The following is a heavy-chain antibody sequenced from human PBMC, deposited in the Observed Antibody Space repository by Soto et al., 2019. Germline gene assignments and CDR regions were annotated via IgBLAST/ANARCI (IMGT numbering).Heavy chain of an antibody. CDR3: AKASTYGSGSYYYFDY. CDR1: GGSIRSYY. Sequence: ETLSLTCTVSGGSIRSYYWSWVRQAPGKGLEWVSAISGSGGSTYYADSVKGRFTISRDNSKNTLYLQMNSLRAEDTAVYYCAKASTYGSGSYYYFDYWGQGTLVTVSS. J-gene: IGHJ4*02. D-gene: IGHD3-10*01. V-gene: IGHV3-23*01. CDR2: ISGSGGST.